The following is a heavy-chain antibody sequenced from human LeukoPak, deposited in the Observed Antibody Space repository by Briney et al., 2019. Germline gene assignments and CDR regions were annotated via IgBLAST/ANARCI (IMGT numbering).Heavy chain of an antibody. CDR1: GYTLTELS. Sequence: ASVKVSCKVSGYTLTELSMRWVRQAPGKGLEWMGGFDPEDGETIYAQKFQGRVTMTEDTSTDTAYMELSSLRSEDTAVYYCATSQAALGASDAFDIWGQGTMVTVSS. CDR2: FDPEDGET. J-gene: IGHJ3*02. D-gene: IGHD2-15*01. V-gene: IGHV1-24*01. CDR3: ATSQAALGASDAFDI.